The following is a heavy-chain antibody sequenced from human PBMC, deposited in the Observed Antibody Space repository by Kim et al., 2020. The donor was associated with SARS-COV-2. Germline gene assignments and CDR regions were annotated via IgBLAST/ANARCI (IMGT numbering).Heavy chain of an antibody. J-gene: IGHJ4*02. Sequence: YADSVKGRFTISRDNAKNSLYLQMNSLRAEDTALYYCAKDKGSGSYPLDYWGQGTLVTVSS. V-gene: IGHV3-9*01. CDR3: AKDKGSGSYPLDY. D-gene: IGHD3-10*01.